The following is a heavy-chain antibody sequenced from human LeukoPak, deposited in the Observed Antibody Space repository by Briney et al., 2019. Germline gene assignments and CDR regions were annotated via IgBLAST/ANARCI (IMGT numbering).Heavy chain of an antibody. CDR3: AKPHDSGWWMFDY. Sequence: GGSLRLSCAASGFTFNRNVMSWVRQAPGKGLEWVSAIIDDGSSTYYADSVKGRFFISRDNSKNTVNLQMNSLGAEDTAIYYCAKPHDSGWWMFDYWGQGTLVTVSS. D-gene: IGHD6-13*01. V-gene: IGHV3-23*01. CDR2: IIDDGSST. CDR1: GFTFNRNV. J-gene: IGHJ4*02.